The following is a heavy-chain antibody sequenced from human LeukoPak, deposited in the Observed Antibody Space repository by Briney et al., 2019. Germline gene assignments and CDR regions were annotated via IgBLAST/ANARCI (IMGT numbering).Heavy chain of an antibody. J-gene: IGHJ4*02. CDR2: INPNSGDT. D-gene: IGHD6-13*01. Sequence: ASVKVSCKASGYSFTDYYMHWVRQAPGQGLEWMGWINPNSGDTNYAQKFQGRVTMTRDTSISTAYMELSRLRSDDTAVYYCARSYSSSWFDYWGQGTLVTVSS. V-gene: IGHV1-2*02. CDR3: ARSYSSSWFDY. CDR1: GYSFTDYY.